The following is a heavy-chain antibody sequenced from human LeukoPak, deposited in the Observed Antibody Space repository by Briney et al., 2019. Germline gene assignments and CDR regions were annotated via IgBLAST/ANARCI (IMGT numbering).Heavy chain of an antibody. V-gene: IGHV3-23*01. CDR2: ISGSGGST. CDR3: AKGVRAVAGTSWPN. Sequence: GGSLRLSCAASGFTFSSYAMSWVRQAPGKGLEWVSAISGSGGSTYFADSLKGRFTISRDSSKNTLYLQLNSLRAEDTAVYYCAKGVRAVAGTSWPNWGQGTLVTVSS. CDR1: GFTFSSYA. D-gene: IGHD6-19*01. J-gene: IGHJ4*02.